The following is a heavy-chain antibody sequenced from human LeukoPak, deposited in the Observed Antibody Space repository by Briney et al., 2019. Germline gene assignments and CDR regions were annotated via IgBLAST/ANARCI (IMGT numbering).Heavy chain of an antibody. CDR2: MSSRGSII. D-gene: IGHD6-13*01. CDR3: ARGAAGGMYNWFDP. V-gene: IGHV3-48*03. J-gene: IGHJ5*02. CDR1: GFTFRNYA. Sequence: QPGRSLRLSCAASGFTFRNYAMHWVRQAPGKGLEWVSYMSSRGSIIFYADSVKGRFTISRDNAKNSLYLQMDSLRVEDTAVYYCARGAAGGMYNWFDPWGQGTLVTVSS.